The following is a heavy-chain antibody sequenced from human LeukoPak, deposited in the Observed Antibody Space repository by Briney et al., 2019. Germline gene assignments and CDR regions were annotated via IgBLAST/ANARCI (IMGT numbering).Heavy chain of an antibody. CDR2: INPNSGGT. CDR1: GYCFTGYY. Sequence: ASVKVSCKASGYCFTGYYMHWVRQAPGQGLEWMGWINPNSGGTNYAQKFQGRVTMTRDTSISTAYMELSRLRSDDTAVYYCARDRDDSSGYLYFQHWGQGTLVTVSS. V-gene: IGHV1-2*02. CDR3: ARDRDDSSGYLYFQH. D-gene: IGHD3-22*01. J-gene: IGHJ1*01.